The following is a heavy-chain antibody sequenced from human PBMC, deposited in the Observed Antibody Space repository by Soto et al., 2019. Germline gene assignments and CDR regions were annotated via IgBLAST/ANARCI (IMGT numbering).Heavy chain of an antibody. D-gene: IGHD6-19*01. CDR2: ISPNNGGT. CDR3: ARGELLYSSGWPDY. Sequence: ASVKVSCKASGYTFISYGISWVRQAPGQGLEWMGWISPNNGGTNYAQKFQGRVTMTRDTSISTAYMELSRLRSDDTAVYYCARGELLYSSGWPDYWGQGTLVTVSS. CDR1: GYTFISYG. J-gene: IGHJ4*02. V-gene: IGHV1-2*02.